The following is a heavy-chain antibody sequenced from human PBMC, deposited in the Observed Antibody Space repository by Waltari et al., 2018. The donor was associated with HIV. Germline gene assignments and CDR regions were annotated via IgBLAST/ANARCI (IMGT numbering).Heavy chain of an antibody. CDR3: AKVPVLPTGREDY. Sequence: EVQLVESGGGLVQPGESLRLSCAASGVTFSLYVMTWVRQAPGKGLQWVAGISGNGGSRYYTDSVKGRFTISRDNSKKTLYLQMDSLRAEDTAVYYCAKVPVLPTGREDYWGQGTLVTVSS. V-gene: IGHV3-23*04. D-gene: IGHD2-2*01. CDR2: ISGNGGSR. J-gene: IGHJ4*02. CDR1: GVTFSLYV.